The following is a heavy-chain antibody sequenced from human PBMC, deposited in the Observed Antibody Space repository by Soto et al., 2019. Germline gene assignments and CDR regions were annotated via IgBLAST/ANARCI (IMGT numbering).Heavy chain of an antibody. CDR3: ARAGGDDAFDI. CDR1: GYTFTSYG. Sequence: GASVKVSCTASGYTFTSYGITWVRQAPGQGLEWMGYINEYNGNTSYAQKFQGRVTMTRDTSTSTVYMELSSLRSEDTAVYYCARAGGDDAFDIWGQGTMVTVSS. D-gene: IGHD4-17*01. V-gene: IGHV1-18*01. J-gene: IGHJ3*02. CDR2: INEYNGNT.